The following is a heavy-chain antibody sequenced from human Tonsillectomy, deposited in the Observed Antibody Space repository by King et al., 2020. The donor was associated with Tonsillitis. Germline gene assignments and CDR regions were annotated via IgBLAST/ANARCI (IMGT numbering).Heavy chain of an antibody. CDR2: IYYSGST. J-gene: IGHJ4*02. Sequence: QLQESGPGLVKPSETLSLTCTVSGGSISSYFWNWIRQPPGKGLEWIGYIYYSGSTNYNPSLKSRVTMSVDTSTNQFSLKLNSVTAADTAVYYCAKSYYGSGSYVRDWGQGTLVIVSS. D-gene: IGHD3-10*01. V-gene: IGHV4-59*01. CDR3: AKSYYGSGSYVRD. CDR1: GGSISSYF.